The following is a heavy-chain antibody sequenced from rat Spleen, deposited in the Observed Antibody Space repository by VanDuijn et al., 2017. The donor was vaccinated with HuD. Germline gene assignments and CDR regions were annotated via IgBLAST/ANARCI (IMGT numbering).Heavy chain of an antibody. CDR3: VKDLDYSGDSWFGY. CDR2: ISYDGGSS. Sequence: EVQLVESGGGLVQPGRSMQLSCSASGFTFSDYGMAWVFQAPTKGLEWVASISYDGGSSYYRDSVTGRFTISRDNAKSTLYLQMESLRSEDTATYYCVKDLDYSGDSWFGYWGQGTLVTVSS. V-gene: IGHV5-20*01. CDR1: GFTFSDYG. D-gene: IGHD1-1*01. J-gene: IGHJ3*01.